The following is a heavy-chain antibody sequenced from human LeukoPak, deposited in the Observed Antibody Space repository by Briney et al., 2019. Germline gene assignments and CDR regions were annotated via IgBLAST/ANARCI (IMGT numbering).Heavy chain of an antibody. CDR2: IYYSGST. Sequence: SETLSLTCTVSGGSISSSSYYWGWIRQPPGKGLEWIGSIYYSGSTYDNPSLKSRVTISVDTSKNQFSLKLSSVTAADTAVYYCVRDKISARFNLLDNWGQGTLVTVSS. V-gene: IGHV4-39*07. J-gene: IGHJ4*02. D-gene: IGHD1-14*01. CDR1: GGSISSSSYY. CDR3: VRDKISARFNLLDN.